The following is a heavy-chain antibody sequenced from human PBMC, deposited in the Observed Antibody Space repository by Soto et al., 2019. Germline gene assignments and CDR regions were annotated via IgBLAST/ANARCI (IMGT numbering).Heavy chain of an antibody. V-gene: IGHV4-34*01. Sequence: SETLSLTCAVYGGSFSGYYWSWIRQPPGKGLEWIGEINHSGSTNYNPSLKSRVTISVDTSKNQFSLKLSSVTAADTAVYYCARGDIQLWLYYWGQGTLVTVS. CDR2: INHSGST. J-gene: IGHJ4*02. CDR3: ARGDIQLWLYY. D-gene: IGHD5-18*01. CDR1: GGSFSGYY.